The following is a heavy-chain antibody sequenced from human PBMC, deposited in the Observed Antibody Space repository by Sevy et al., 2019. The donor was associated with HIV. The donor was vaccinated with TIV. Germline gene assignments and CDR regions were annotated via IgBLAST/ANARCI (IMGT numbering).Heavy chain of an antibody. V-gene: IGHV4-31*01. Sequence: SETLSLTCTVSGGSISSGGYYWSWIRQHPGKGLEWIGYIYYSGSTYYDPSLKSQVTISVDTSKNQFSLKLSSVTSADTAVYYCARGLYCSSTSCYDPYNWFDPWGQGTLVTVSS. J-gene: IGHJ5*02. D-gene: IGHD2-2*01. CDR3: ARGLYCSSTSCYDPYNWFDP. CDR1: GGSISSGGYY. CDR2: IYYSGST.